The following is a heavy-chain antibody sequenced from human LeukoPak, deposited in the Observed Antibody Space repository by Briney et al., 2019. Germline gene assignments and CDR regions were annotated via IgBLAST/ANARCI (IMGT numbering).Heavy chain of an antibody. J-gene: IGHJ2*01. D-gene: IGHD3-16*01. CDR3: AREGGLGWYLDL. CDR2: ISRSAGTI. V-gene: IGHV3-48*03. Sequence: GGSLRLSCAASGFTFSSYEMNWVRQARGRGLEWLSYISRSAGTIYYADSVKGRFTISRDNAKSSLYLQMNSLRAEDTAVYYCAREGGLGWYLDLWGRGTLVTVSS. CDR1: GFTFSSYE.